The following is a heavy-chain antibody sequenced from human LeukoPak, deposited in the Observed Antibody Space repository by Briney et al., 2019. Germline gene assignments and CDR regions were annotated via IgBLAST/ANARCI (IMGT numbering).Heavy chain of an antibody. V-gene: IGHV3-23*01. CDR2: ISGSGGST. CDR1: GFTFSSYA. Sequence: GGSLRLSCAASGFTFSSYAMSWVRQAPGKGLEWVSAISGSGGSTYYADSVKGRFTISRDNSKNTLYLQMNSLRAEDTAVYYCEKDRGYDILTGYSHFDYWGQGTLVTVSS. J-gene: IGHJ4*02. CDR3: EKDRGYDILTGYSHFDY. D-gene: IGHD3-9*01.